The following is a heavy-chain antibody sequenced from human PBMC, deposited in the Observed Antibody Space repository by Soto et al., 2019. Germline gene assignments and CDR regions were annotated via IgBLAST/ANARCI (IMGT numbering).Heavy chain of an antibody. CDR3: ARRHGDPSSAAGFDY. J-gene: IGHJ4*02. CDR2: IGTYSGRS. CDR1: GYTFTDYS. V-gene: IGHV1-18*01. D-gene: IGHD2-15*01. Sequence: ASVKVSCKASGYTFTDYSISWVRQAPGQGLEWIGWIGTYSGRSDSAQKVRGRLTMTTDTSTTTAYMDLRSLRFDDTAVYYCARRHGDPSSAAGFDYWGQGTLVTVS.